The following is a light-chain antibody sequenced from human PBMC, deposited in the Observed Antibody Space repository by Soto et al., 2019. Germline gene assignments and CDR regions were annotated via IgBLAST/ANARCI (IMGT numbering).Light chain of an antibody. CDR2: KAT. Sequence: DIQMTQSPSIVSASVGDRVTITCRASQRIDTWLAWYQQKPGTAPRLLIYKATTLQSGVPPRFRGSGSGTEFTLAITSLEPDDFATYYCQQYETFSPWTFGQGTKVEVK. V-gene: IGKV1-5*03. CDR3: QQYETFSPWT. CDR1: QRIDTW. J-gene: IGKJ1*01.